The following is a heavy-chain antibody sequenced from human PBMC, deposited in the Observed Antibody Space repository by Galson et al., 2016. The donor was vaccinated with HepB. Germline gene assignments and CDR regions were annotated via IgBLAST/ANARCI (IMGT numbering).Heavy chain of an antibody. V-gene: IGHV3-30-3*01. Sequence: SLRLSCAASGIILRSNDMHWVRQAPGKGLEWVAAISYDGTDKYYADSVKGRFTISRDNSKNTLFLQMNSLRAEETAVYYCARVRDGNNWRVQPFDLWGQGTLVTVS. D-gene: IGHD5-24*01. CDR2: ISYDGTDK. CDR1: GIILRSND. J-gene: IGHJ4*02. CDR3: ARVRDGNNWRVQPFDL.